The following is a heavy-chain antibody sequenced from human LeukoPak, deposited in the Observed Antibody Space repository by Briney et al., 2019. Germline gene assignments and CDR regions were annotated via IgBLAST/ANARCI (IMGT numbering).Heavy chain of an antibody. J-gene: IGHJ4*02. CDR3: ARRPTGSYYPIDY. CDR2: IYPGDSDT. CDR1: GYSFTNYW. Sequence: GESLKISFKGSGYSFTNYWIGWVRRMPGKGLEWMGIIYPGDSDTRYSPSFEGQVTISADKSISTAYLQWSSLKASDTAMYYCARRPTGSYYPIDYWGQGTLVTVSS. D-gene: IGHD3-10*01. V-gene: IGHV5-51*01.